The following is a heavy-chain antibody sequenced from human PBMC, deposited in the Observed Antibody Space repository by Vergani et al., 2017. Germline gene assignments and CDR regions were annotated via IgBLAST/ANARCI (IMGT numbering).Heavy chain of an antibody. Sequence: EVQLVESGGGLVQPGRSLRLSCAASGFTFDDYAMHWVRQAPGKGLEWVSGISWNSGSIGYADSVKGRFTISRDNSKNTLYLQMNSLRAEDTAVYYCASRTYYYDSSGYPSPYFDYWGQGTLVTVSS. CDR3: ASRTYYYDSSGYPSPYFDY. CDR1: GFTFDDYA. CDR2: ISWNSGSI. V-gene: IGHV3-9*01. J-gene: IGHJ4*02. D-gene: IGHD3-22*01.